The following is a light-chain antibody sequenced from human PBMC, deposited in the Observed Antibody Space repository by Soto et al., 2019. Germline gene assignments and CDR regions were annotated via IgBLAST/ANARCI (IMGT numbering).Light chain of an antibody. CDR3: QQYESTPPT. CDR1: QSVLYNSNNKNY. CDR2: WAS. Sequence: DIVTTQSPDSLAVSLGERATINCKSSQSVLYNSNNKNYLAWYQQRPGQPPKLLIYWASTRESGVPDRFSGSGSGTDFTLTITSLQAEDVAVYYCQQYESTPPTFGQGTKLEIK. V-gene: IGKV4-1*01. J-gene: IGKJ2*01.